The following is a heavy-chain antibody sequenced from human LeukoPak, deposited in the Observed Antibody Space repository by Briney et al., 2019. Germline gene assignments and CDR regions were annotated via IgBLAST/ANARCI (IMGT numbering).Heavy chain of an antibody. D-gene: IGHD2-2*01. J-gene: IGHJ6*03. Sequence: GRSLRLSCEASGFTFRSFAMSWVRQAPGKGLEWLSGISASGHYIYYADSVKGRFTISRDNSKNTLYIEINSLRAEDTAVYYCARDGSWGDYQFYFYMDVWGKGTTVTVSS. CDR3: ARDGSWGDYQFYFYMDV. V-gene: IGHV3-23*01. CDR1: GFTFRSFA. CDR2: ISASGHYI.